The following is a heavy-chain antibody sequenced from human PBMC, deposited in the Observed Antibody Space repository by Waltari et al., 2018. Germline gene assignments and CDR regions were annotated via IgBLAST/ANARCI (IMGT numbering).Heavy chain of an antibody. CDR2: FSTDDSRI. V-gene: IGHV3-74*01. J-gene: IGHJ6*02. D-gene: IGHD2-15*01. CDR1: GFTFSSYW. Sequence: QRVESGGGLVQPGGSLRLSCAASGFTFSSYWMQWVRQVPGKGLGLGSGFSTDDSRIRYADSVKRRLTISRDNPKDTLYLQVNSLRDEDSAVYFCARHRPGGYGMDVWGRGTTVIVSS. CDR3: ARHRPGGYGMDV.